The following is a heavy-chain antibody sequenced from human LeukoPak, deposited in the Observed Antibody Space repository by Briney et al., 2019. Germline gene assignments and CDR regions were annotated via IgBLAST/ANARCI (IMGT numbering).Heavy chain of an antibody. CDR1: GGSFSGYY. V-gene: IGHV4-34*01. CDR2: INHSGST. Sequence: SETLSLTCAVYGGSFSGYYWSWIRQPPGKGLEWIGEINHSGSTNYNPSLKSRVTISVDTSKNQFSLKLSSVTAADTAVYYRARARSGSRWDYWGQGTLVTVSS. D-gene: IGHD1-26*01. J-gene: IGHJ4*02. CDR3: ARARSGSRWDY.